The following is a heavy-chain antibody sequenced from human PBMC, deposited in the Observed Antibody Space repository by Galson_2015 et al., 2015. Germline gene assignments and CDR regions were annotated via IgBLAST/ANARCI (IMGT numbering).Heavy chain of an antibody. CDR1: GFTFDDYA. CDR2: ISWNSGSI. CDR3: ARGGYCSGGSCPVANYYYYGMDV. V-gene: IGHV3-9*01. Sequence: SLRLSCAASGFTFDDYAMHWVRQAPGKGLEWASGISWNSGSIGYADSVKGRFTISRDNAKNSLYLQMNSLRAEDTALYYCARGGYCSGGSCPVANYYYYGMDVWGQGTTVTVSS. J-gene: IGHJ6*02. D-gene: IGHD2-15*01.